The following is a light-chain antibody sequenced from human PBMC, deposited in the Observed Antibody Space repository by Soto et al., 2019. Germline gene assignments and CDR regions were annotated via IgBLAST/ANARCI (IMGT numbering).Light chain of an antibody. CDR3: EHLDSYPIA. J-gene: IGKJ5*01. V-gene: IGKV1-9*01. Sequence: DIQLTQSPSFLSASVGDRVTITCRASQGISSFLAWYQEKPGEPPKLLIYDALTLQSGVPSRFSGSGSGTEFTLTIGSLQPEDFAAYYCEHLDSYPIAFGQGTRLEMK. CDR2: DAL. CDR1: QGISSF.